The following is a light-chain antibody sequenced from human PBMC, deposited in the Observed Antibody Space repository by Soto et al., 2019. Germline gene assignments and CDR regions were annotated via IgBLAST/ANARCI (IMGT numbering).Light chain of an antibody. J-gene: IGKJ1*01. CDR2: EAS. V-gene: IGKV1-27*01. CDR3: QKYNTTPRT. CDR1: QDISDH. Sequence: DFQMTQSPSSLFASVGDRVTITCRASQDISDHLAWYQHKPGKVPKLLIYEASTLQSGVPSRFSGGGFGTDFTLTISSLQPEDVATYYCQKYNTTPRTFGQGTKVELK.